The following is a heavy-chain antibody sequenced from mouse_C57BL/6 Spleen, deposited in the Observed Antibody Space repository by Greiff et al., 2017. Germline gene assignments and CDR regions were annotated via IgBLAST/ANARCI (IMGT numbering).Heavy chain of an antibody. CDR1: GYTFTSYW. D-gene: IGHD2-3*01. J-gene: IGHJ1*03. CDR3: ARKGDGYYYWYFDV. Sequence: QVQLQQPGAEFVMPGASVKLSCKASGYTFTSYWMHWVKQRPGQGLEWIGEIDPSDSYTNYNQKFKGKSTLTVDKSSSTAYMQHSSLTSEDSAVYYCARKGDGYYYWYFDVWGTGTTVTVSS. CDR2: IDPSDSYT. V-gene: IGHV1-69*01.